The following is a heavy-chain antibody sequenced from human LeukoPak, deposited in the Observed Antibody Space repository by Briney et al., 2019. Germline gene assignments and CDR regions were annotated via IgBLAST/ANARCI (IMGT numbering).Heavy chain of an antibody. CDR2: ISSNGGST. CDR3: ARTLRYFDWLVSY. D-gene: IGHD3-9*01. V-gene: IGHV3-64*01. CDR1: GFTFSSYA. Sequence: GGSLRLSCAASGFTFSSYAMHWVRQAPGKGLEYVSAISSNGGSTYYANSVKGRFTISRDNSKNTLYLQMGSLRAEDMAVYYCARTLRYFDWLVSYWGQGTLVTVSS. J-gene: IGHJ4*02.